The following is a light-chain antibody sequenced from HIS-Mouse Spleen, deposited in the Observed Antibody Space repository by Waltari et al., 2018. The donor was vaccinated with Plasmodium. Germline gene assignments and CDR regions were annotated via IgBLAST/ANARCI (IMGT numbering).Light chain of an antibody. Sequence: EIVMTQPPATLSVPPGERATLSCRPSQSVSSNLAWYQQKPGQAPRLLIYGASTRATGIPARFSGSGSGTEFTLTISSLQSEDFAVYYCQQYNNWSFTFGPGTKVDIK. CDR3: QQYNNWSFT. V-gene: IGKV3-15*01. J-gene: IGKJ3*01. CDR1: QSVSSN. CDR2: GAS.